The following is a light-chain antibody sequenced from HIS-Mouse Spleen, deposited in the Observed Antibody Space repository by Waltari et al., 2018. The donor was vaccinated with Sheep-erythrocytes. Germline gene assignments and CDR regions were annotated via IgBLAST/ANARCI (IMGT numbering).Light chain of an antibody. CDR1: SSHIGAGYD. V-gene: IGLV1-40*01. Sequence: QSVLPQPPSVSGAPGQRVPISCTGSSSHIGAGYDVHWYQQLPGTAPKLLIYGNSNRPSGVPDRCSGSKSGTSASLAITGLQAEDEADYYCQSYDSSLSGVFGGGTKLTVL. J-gene: IGLJ2*01. CDR2: GNS. CDR3: QSYDSSLSGV.